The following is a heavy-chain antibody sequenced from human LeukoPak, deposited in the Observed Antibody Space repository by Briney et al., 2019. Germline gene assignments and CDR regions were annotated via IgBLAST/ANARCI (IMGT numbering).Heavy chain of an antibody. J-gene: IGHJ5*02. CDR1: GGSISTYY. V-gene: IGHV4-59*01. CDR2: IYYSGST. D-gene: IGHD5-18*01. CDR3: AGTAMVNNWFDP. Sequence: SETLSLTCTVSGGSISTYYWSWIRQPPGKGLEWIGYIYYSGSTNYNPSLESRVSISVDTFKNQFSLRLSSVTAADTAVYYCAGTAMVNNWFDPWGQGTLVTVSP.